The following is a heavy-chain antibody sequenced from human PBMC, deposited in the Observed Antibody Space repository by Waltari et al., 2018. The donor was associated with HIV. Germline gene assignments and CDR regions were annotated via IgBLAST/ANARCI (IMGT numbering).Heavy chain of an antibody. CDR1: GFTFDDYA. Sequence: EVQMVESGGGLVQPGGSLRLFCAASGFTFDDYAMHWGRQAPGKGLVWVSGISWNSDTIGYADSVKGRFTISRDNAKKSLSLQMNSLRAEDTALYYCAKVAMTAVTSYAIDIWGQGTMVTVSS. V-gene: IGHV3-9*01. J-gene: IGHJ3*02. D-gene: IGHD4-17*01. CDR2: ISWNSDTI. CDR3: AKVAMTAVTSYAIDI.